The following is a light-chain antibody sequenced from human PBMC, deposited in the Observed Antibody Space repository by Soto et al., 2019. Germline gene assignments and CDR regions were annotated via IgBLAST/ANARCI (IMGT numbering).Light chain of an antibody. CDR3: SSYGGSNAVV. V-gene: IGLV2-8*01. CDR1: SSDVGGYNY. J-gene: IGLJ2*01. Sequence: QSALTQPPSAPGTPGQPVTISCTGSSSDVGGYNYVSWYQQHLGKAPKLMIYVVSKRPTGVADRLSGPKSGKTACLAVSGLQAEDEAGYYCSSYGGSNAVVFGGGTKVTVL. CDR2: VVS.